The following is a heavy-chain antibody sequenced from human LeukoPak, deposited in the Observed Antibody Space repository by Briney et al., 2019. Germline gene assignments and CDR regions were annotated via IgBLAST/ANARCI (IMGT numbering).Heavy chain of an antibody. J-gene: IGHJ4*02. CDR1: GGSISSYC. CDR3: ARNRFGVVGGYFDY. Sequence: SETLSLTCTVSGGSISSYCWSWIRQPPGKGLEWIGYIYYSGSTNYNPSLKSRVTISVDTSKNQFSLKLSSVTAADTAVYYCARNRFGVVGGYFDYWGQGTLVTVSS. V-gene: IGHV4-59*01. D-gene: IGHD3-3*01. CDR2: IYYSGST.